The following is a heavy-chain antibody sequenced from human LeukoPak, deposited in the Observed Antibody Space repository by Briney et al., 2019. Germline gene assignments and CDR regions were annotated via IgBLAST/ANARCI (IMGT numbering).Heavy chain of an antibody. D-gene: IGHD5-12*01. V-gene: IGHV4-30-2*01. CDR3: ASGRRGYFDY. Sequence: PSQTLSLICAVSGGSISSGGYSWSWIRQPPGTGLEWIGYIYHSGSTYYNPSLKSRVTISVDRSKNQFSLKLSSVTAADTAVYYCASGRRGYFDYWGQGTLVTVSS. CDR1: GGSISSGGYS. CDR2: IYHSGST. J-gene: IGHJ4*02.